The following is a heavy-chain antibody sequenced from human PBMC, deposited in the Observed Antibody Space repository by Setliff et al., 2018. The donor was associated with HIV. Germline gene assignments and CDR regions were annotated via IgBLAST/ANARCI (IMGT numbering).Heavy chain of an antibody. CDR1: GGSISSTTSY. J-gene: IGHJ5*02. Sequence: SETLSLTCVVSGGSISSTTSYWGWIRQPPGKGLEYIGSFYYSGSTYYNPSLKSRVTIFVDTSKTQFYLKLRSVTASDTAVYYCARYTSKLDWFDPWGQGTLVTVSS. CDR3: ARYTSKLDWFDP. V-gene: IGHV4-39*01. CDR2: FYYSGST. D-gene: IGHD2-2*02.